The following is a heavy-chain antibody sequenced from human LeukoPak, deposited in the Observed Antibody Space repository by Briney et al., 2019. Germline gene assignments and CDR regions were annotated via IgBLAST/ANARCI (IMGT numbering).Heavy chain of an antibody. D-gene: IGHD1-26*01. CDR3: AKDVGKWESLHFFDY. J-gene: IGHJ4*02. CDR2: INPNSGGT. CDR1: GYTFTGYY. V-gene: IGHV1-2*04. Sequence: WASVKVSRKASGYTFTGYYMHWVRQAPGQGLEWMGWINPNSGGTNYAQKFQGWVTMTRDTSISTAYMELSRLRSDDTAVYYCAKDVGKWESLHFFDYWGQGTLVTVSS.